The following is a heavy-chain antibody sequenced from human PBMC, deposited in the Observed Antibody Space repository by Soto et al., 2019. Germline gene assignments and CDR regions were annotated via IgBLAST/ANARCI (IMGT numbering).Heavy chain of an antibody. J-gene: IGHJ6*02. V-gene: IGHV3-11*01. Sequence: QVRLVESGGDLVKPGGSLRLSCEGYGFTFKDYYMSWIRQAPGQGLEWSAFITSGGRSTYYADSVRGRFTISRDDAKNSLYLQMNGLTVEDTALYYCARDPGLPRGMDVWGQGTTVIVSS. D-gene: IGHD3-16*01. CDR2: ITSGGRST. CDR1: GFTFKDYY. CDR3: ARDPGLPRGMDV.